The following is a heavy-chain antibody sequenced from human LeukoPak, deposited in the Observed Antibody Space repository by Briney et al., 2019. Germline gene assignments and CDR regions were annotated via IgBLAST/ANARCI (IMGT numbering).Heavy chain of an antibody. J-gene: IGHJ4*02. Sequence: ASVTVSCTSSGYTFTIYYMHWVRQPPGQGPERMGIINPCGGSTSYAQKFQGRVTMTRDTSTSTVYMELSSLRCEDTAVYYCAREEPAAGTDYWGQGTLVTVPS. D-gene: IGHD6-13*01. CDR1: GYTFTIYY. CDR3: AREEPAAGTDY. CDR2: INPCGGST. V-gene: IGHV1-46*01.